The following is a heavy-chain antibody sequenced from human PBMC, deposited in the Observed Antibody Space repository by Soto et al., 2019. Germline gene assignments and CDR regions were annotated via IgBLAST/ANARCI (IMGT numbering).Heavy chain of an antibody. D-gene: IGHD2-2*01. Sequence: GGSLRLSCAASGFTFSSYAMSWVHQAPGKGLEWVSAISGSGGSTYYADSVKGRFTISRDNSKNTLYLQMNSLRAEDTAVYYCAKLYCSSTSCYFDYWGQGTLVTVSS. V-gene: IGHV3-23*01. CDR2: ISGSGGST. CDR3: AKLYCSSTSCYFDY. CDR1: GFTFSSYA. J-gene: IGHJ4*02.